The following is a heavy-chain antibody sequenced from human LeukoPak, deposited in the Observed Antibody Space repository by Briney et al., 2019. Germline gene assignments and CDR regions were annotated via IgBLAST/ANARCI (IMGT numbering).Heavy chain of an antibody. Sequence: PSETLSLTRTVSGGSISSYYWSWIRQPAGRGLEWIGRIYTSGSTNYNPSLKSRVTMSVDTSKNQFSLKLSSVTAADTAVYYCARDSPDIVVVPAAPNDYYYYMDVWGKGTTVTVSS. CDR3: ARDSPDIVVVPAAPNDYYYYMDV. CDR2: IYTSGST. J-gene: IGHJ6*03. CDR1: GGSISSYY. V-gene: IGHV4-4*07. D-gene: IGHD2-2*01.